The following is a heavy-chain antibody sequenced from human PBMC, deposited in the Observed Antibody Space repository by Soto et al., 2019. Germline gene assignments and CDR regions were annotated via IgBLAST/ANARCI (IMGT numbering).Heavy chain of an antibody. J-gene: IGHJ4*02. V-gene: IGHV1-69*02. CDR1: GGTVSYYT. D-gene: IGHD4-17*01. CDR3: ASNYGGNSY. CDR2: IIPILGIA. Sequence: QVQLVQSGAEVKKPGSSVKVSCKASGGTVSYYTISWVRQAPGQGLEWMGRIIPILGIANYAQKFQGRVTITADKSTSTVSMELSSLSSEDTAVYYCASNYGGNSYWGQGTLVTVSS.